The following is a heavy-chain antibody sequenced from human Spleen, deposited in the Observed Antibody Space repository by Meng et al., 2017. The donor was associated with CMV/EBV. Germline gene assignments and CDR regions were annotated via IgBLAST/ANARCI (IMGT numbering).Heavy chain of an antibody. CDR1: GGSISSGSYY. CDR2: IYYSGTN. V-gene: IGHV4-30-4*08. CDR3: ARGVAAAAFDY. D-gene: IGHD6-13*01. Sequence: VQLHASGPGLEKPSPILSLTCTVAGGSISSGSYYWSWIRQPAGKGLEWIEYIYYSGTNYYNPSLKSRVTISVSTSKTQLSLKLSSVTAADTALYYCARGVAAAAFDYWGQGTLVTVSS. J-gene: IGHJ4*02.